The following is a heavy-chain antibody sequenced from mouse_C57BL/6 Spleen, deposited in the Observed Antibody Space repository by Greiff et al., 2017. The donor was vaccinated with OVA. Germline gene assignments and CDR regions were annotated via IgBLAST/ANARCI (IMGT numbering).Heavy chain of an antibody. CDR1: GFTFSSYT. Sequence: EVKLQESGGGLVKPGGSLKLSCAASGFTFSSYTMSWVRQTPEKRLEWVATISGGGGNTYYPDSVKGRFTISRDNAKNTLYLQMSSLRSEDTALYYCARHRDYGSSEPWFAYWGQGTLVTVSA. CDR2: ISGGGGNT. CDR3: ARHRDYGSSEPWFAY. D-gene: IGHD1-1*01. V-gene: IGHV5-9*01. J-gene: IGHJ3*01.